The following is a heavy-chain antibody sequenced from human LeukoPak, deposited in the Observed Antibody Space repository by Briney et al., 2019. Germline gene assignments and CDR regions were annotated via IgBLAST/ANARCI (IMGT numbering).Heavy chain of an antibody. D-gene: IGHD1-26*01. Sequence: LAGGSLRLSCAASGFTFSSYSMNWDRQAPGKGLEWVSHITASGTAMFYADSVKGRFTISRDNAKNSLYLQMNSLRDEDTAVYYCASSGSYRFDYWGQGTLVTVSS. CDR3: ASSGSYRFDY. V-gene: IGHV3-48*02. CDR1: GFTFSSYS. CDR2: ITASGTAM. J-gene: IGHJ4*02.